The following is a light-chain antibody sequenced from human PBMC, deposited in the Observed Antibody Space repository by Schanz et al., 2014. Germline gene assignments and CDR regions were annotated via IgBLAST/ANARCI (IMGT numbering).Light chain of an antibody. CDR3: SSYTSRSTYV. Sequence: QSALTQPASVSGSPGQSITISCTGTSSDVGDFKYVSWYQHHPGKAPKLMIHDVTDRPSGVSNRFSGSKSGNTASLTISGLQAEDEGDYYCSSYTSRSTYVFGTGTKLTVL. CDR1: SSDVGDFKY. CDR2: DVT. J-gene: IGLJ1*01. V-gene: IGLV2-14*03.